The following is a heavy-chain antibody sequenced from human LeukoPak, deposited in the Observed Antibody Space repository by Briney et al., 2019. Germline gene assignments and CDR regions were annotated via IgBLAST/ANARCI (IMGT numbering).Heavy chain of an antibody. CDR1: GDSISGDY. J-gene: IGHJ4*02. Sequence: SETLSLTCIVSGDSISGDYWSWIRQTPEEGLGWIGYIYYSGSTNYNPSLKSRVTISVDKSKNQFSLKLSSVTAADTAVYYCARLGGAILTGFDYWGQGTLVTVSS. V-gene: IGHV4-59*08. CDR2: IYYSGST. D-gene: IGHD3-9*01. CDR3: ARLGGAILTGFDY.